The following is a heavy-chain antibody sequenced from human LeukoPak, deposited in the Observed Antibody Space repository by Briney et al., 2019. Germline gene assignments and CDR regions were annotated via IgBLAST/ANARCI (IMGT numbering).Heavy chain of an antibody. CDR1: GFTFDDYA. D-gene: IGHD3-22*01. CDR3: ATYSSLNRREFQY. V-gene: IGHV3-9*01. Sequence: GGSLRLSCAASGFTFDDYAMHWVRQAPGKGLEWVSGISWNSGTIGYADSVKGRFTISRDNAKNSLYLQMNSLRAEDTAVYYCATYSSLNRREFQYWGQGTLLTVSS. CDR2: ISWNSGTI. J-gene: IGHJ1*01.